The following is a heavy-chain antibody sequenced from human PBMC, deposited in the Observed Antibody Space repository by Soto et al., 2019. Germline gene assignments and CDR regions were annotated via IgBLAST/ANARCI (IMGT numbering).Heavy chain of an antibody. D-gene: IGHD2-2*01. Sequence: SETLSLTCSVSGVSVSSDIYYWSWIRHHPGKGLEWIGYIYYSGTTHYNPSLGGRVTISLDTSKNHFSLRLRSVTPADTAVYYCARYPVVVVPAANYGLDVWGQGTTVTVSS. J-gene: IGHJ6*02. CDR3: ARYPVVVVPAANYGLDV. V-gene: IGHV4-31*03. CDR1: GVSVSSDIYY. CDR2: IYYSGTT.